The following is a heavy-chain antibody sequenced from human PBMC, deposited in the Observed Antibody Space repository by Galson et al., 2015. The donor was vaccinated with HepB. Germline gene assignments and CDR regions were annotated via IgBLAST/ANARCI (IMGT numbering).Heavy chain of an antibody. CDR3: ARDPDGSGWPAYYYYGMDV. Sequence: SLRLSCAASGFTFSSYSMNWVRQAPGKGLEWVSSISSSSSYIYYADSVKGRFTISRDNAKNSLYLQMNSLRAEDTAVYYCARDPDGSGWPAYYYYGMDVWGQGTTVTVSS. CDR2: ISSSSSYI. V-gene: IGHV3-21*01. CDR1: GFTFSSYS. J-gene: IGHJ6*02. D-gene: IGHD6-19*01.